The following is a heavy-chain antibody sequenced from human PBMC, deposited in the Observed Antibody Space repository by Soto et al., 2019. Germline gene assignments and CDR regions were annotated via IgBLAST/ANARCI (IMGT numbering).Heavy chain of an antibody. CDR3: AGTGSLQWYYMDV. D-gene: IGHD1-7*01. Sequence: RTLSLTCVISGDSVSSNSAAWNWIRQSPSRGLEWLGRTYYRSRWYNDYAVSVRSRITVNADTSKNQFSLHLNSVTPEDTAVYYCAGTGSLQWYYMDVWDKGTTVTVSS. CDR1: GDSVSSNSAA. J-gene: IGHJ6*03. CDR2: TYYRSRWYN. V-gene: IGHV6-1*01.